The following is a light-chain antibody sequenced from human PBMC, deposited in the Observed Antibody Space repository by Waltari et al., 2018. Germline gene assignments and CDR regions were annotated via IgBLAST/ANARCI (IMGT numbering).Light chain of an antibody. CDR1: TSDVGNYYL. V-gene: IGLV2-23*02. J-gene: IGLJ1*01. CDR3: CSYAGRGTYV. Sequence: QSALTQPASVSGTPGQSITISCTGTTSDVGNYYLVSWYQQHPGKAPKLLLCEVNKGASGVSSRFSGSKSGNTASLTISGLQAEDEADYYCCSYAGRGTYVFGSGTKVTVL. CDR2: EVN.